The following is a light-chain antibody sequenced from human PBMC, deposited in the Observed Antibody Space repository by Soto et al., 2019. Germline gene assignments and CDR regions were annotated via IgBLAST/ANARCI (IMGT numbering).Light chain of an antibody. Sequence: EIVMTQSPATLSVSPGERATLSCRASQSVSSNLAWYPQKPGQAPRLLIYGASTRATGIPARFSGSGSGTEFTLTISSLQSEDFAVYYCQQYNNWTSWTFGQGTKVEIK. CDR2: GAS. CDR3: QQYNNWTSWT. J-gene: IGKJ1*01. V-gene: IGKV3-15*01. CDR1: QSVSSN.